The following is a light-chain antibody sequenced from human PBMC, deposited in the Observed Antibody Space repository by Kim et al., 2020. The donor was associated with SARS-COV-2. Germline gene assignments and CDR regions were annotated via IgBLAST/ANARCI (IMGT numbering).Light chain of an antibody. CDR2: DVS. CDR1: QSVSGY. J-gene: IGKJ2*01. V-gene: IGKV3-11*01. CDR3: QQRSNWPPMYT. Sequence: EIVLTQSPVTLSLSPGERASLSCRASQSVSGYLAWYQQKPGQAPRLLIYDVSTRAAGIPDRSSGSGSGTDFTLTISSLEPEDFAVYYCQQRSNWPPMYTFGQGTKLEI.